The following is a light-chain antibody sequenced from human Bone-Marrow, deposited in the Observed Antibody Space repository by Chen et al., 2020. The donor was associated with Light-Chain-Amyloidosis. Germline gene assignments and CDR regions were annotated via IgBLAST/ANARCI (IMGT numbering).Light chain of an antibody. J-gene: IGLJ1*01. V-gene: IGLV2-8*01. Sequence: HSALTQPPSASGSPGQSVTISCTGPSSDVGGYKYVSWYQQHPGKAPQLIIYEVNKRPSGVPDRFSGSKSGNTASLTVSGLQAEDEADYYCSSYAGSSNLGVFGTGTKVAVL. CDR3: SSYAGSSNLGV. CDR2: EVN. CDR1: SSDVGGYKY.